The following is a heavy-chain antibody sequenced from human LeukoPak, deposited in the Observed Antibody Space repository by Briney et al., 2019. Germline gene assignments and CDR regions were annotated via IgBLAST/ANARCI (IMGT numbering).Heavy chain of an antibody. V-gene: IGHV3-30-3*01. D-gene: IGHD5-24*01. CDR3: ASDWGRDGNSFLDY. CDR1: GFTFRSYA. J-gene: IGHJ4*02. CDR2: ISYDGNNK. Sequence: GGSLRLSCTASGFTFRSYAMHWVRQAPGKGLEWVTVISYDGNNKYYADSVKGRFTISRDNSESTLYLHMNSLRVGDAAVYYCASDWGRDGNSFLDYWGQGTLVTVSS.